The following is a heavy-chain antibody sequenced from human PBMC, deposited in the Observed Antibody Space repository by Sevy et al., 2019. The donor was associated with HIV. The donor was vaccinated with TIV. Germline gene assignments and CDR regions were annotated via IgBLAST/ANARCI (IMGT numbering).Heavy chain of an antibody. J-gene: IGHJ1*01. V-gene: IGHV3-48*03. CDR3: AREEGGRECFQY. Sequence: GGSLRLSCVASGFTFSSYEMNWVRQAPGKGLDWVSYVSNSVNIIYYAESVKGRFAISRDNAKNSLYMLMNSLGAEDTAVYYCAREEGGRECFQYWGQGTLVTVSS. CDR1: GFTFSSYE. CDR2: VSNSVNII. D-gene: IGHD6-25*01.